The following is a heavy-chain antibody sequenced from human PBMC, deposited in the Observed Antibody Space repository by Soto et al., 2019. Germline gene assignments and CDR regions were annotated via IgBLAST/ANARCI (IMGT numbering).Heavy chain of an antibody. CDR1: GFSLSNVG. J-gene: IGHJ4*02. CDR2: IKTKAVGGTT. D-gene: IGHD2-15*01. V-gene: IGHV3-15*01. CDR3: TTSSTKPFCDGGTCYTVKTKIHHS. Sequence: ESGGGLVKPGGSITLSCAASGFSLSNVGMSWVRPAPGKGLELVGHIKTKAVGGTTDYTAPVNGRFTISREDSKATLYLQLNRLTTEDTAVSYCTTSSTKPFCDGGTCYTVKTKIHHSWGQRILVTVSS.